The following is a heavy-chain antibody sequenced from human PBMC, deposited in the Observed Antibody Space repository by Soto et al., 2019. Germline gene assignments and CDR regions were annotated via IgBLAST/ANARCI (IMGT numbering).Heavy chain of an antibody. J-gene: IGHJ4*02. V-gene: IGHV3-9*01. CDR1: GFTFDDYA. Sequence: VQLVESGGGLVQPGRSLRLSCAASGFTFDDYAMHWVRQAPGKGLEWVSGISWNSGSIGYADSVKGRFTISRDNAKNSLYLQMNSLRAEDTALYYCAKDISRVFDYFDYWGQGTLVTVSS. CDR3: AKDISRVFDYFDY. CDR2: ISWNSGSI. D-gene: IGHD3-3*02.